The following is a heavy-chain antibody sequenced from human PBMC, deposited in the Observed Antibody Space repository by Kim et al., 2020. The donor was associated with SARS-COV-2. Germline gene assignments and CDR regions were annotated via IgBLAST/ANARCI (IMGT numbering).Heavy chain of an antibody. J-gene: IGHJ4*02. CDR2: ISYDGSNK. Sequence: GGSLRLSCAASGSTFSSYGMHWVRQAPGKGLEWVAVISYDGSNKYYADSVKGRFTISRDNSKNTLYLQMNSLRAEDTAVYYCAIATDSSGYYQVDYWGQGTLVTVSS. V-gene: IGHV3-30*03. CDR1: GSTFSSYG. D-gene: IGHD3-22*01. CDR3: AIATDSSGYYQVDY.